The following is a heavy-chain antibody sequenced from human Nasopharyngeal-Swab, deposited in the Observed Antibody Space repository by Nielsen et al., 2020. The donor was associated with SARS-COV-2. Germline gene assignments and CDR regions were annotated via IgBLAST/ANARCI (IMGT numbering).Heavy chain of an antibody. Sequence: SETLSLTCTVSGGSISSYYWSWIRQPPGKGLEWIGYIYYSGSTHYNPSLKSRVTISVDTSKNQFSLKLSSVTAADTAVYYCARDGQYYDSSGYYCSDAFDIWGQGTMVTVSS. CDR1: GGSISSYY. CDR3: ARDGQYYDSSGYYCSDAFDI. J-gene: IGHJ3*02. D-gene: IGHD3-22*01. CDR2: IYYSGST. V-gene: IGHV4-59*12.